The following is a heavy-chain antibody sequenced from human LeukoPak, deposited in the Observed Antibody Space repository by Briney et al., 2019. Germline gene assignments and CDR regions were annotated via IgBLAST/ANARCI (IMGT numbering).Heavy chain of an antibody. CDR3: ARDSGTTGEVKFDP. J-gene: IGHJ5*02. CDR1: GGSISSYY. Sequence: KPSETLSLTCTVSGGSISSYYLSWIRQPAGKGLEWIGRIYSRGTTYNPSLKDRVTMSADTSRNHVSLTLNSVPAADTAVYYCARDSGTTGEVKFDPWGQGTLVTVSS. D-gene: IGHD3-10*01. V-gene: IGHV4-4*07. CDR2: IYSRGT.